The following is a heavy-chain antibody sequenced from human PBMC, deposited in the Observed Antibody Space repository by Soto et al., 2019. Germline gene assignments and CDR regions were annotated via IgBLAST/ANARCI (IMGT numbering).Heavy chain of an antibody. CDR3: ARVYFDSGAYYYEYFDY. J-gene: IGHJ4*02. Sequence: SETLSLTCAVSGYSISSGYYWGWIRQPPGXGLEWIGSIYHSGSTYYNPSLKSRVTISVDTSKNQFSLKLSSVTAADTAVYYCARVYFDSGAYYYEYFDYWGQGTLVTSPQ. D-gene: IGHD3-22*01. CDR1: GYSISSGYY. V-gene: IGHV4-38-2*01. CDR2: IYHSGST.